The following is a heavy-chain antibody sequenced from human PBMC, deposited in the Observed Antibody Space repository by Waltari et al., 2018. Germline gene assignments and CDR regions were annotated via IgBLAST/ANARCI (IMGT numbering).Heavy chain of an antibody. CDR1: GGSISSSSYY. Sequence: QLQLQESGPGLVKPSETLSLTCTVSGGSISSSSYYWGWIRQPPGKGLEWIGSIYYSGSTYYNPSLKSRVTISVDTSKNQFSLKLSSLTAADTAVYYCARTKGATLRNAFDIWGQGTMVTVSS. CDR3: ARTKGATLRNAFDI. CDR2: IYYSGST. D-gene: IGHD1-26*01. J-gene: IGHJ3*02. V-gene: IGHV4-39*07.